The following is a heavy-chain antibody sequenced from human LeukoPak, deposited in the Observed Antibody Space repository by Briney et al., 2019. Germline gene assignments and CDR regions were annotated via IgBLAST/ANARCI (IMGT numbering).Heavy chain of an antibody. J-gene: IGHJ3*02. CDR3: ASSLRSDAFDI. CDR2: ISPNGVIT. CDR1: GFTLSSHG. Sequence: GGSLRLSCAAAGFTLSSHGMSWVRHAPGGGREWVSGISPNGVITYYADSVKGRFSISRDNAKNSLYLQMNSLRAEDTAVYYCASSLRSDAFDIWGQGTMVTVSS. D-gene: IGHD3-16*01. V-gene: IGHV3-21*01.